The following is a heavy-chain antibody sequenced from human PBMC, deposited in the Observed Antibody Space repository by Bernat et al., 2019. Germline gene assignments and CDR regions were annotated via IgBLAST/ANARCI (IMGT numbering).Heavy chain of an antibody. CDR1: GFTFSSYG. D-gene: IGHD1-1*01. Sequence: QVQLVESGGGVVQPGRSLRLSCAASGFTFSSYGMHWVRQAPGKGLEWVAVISYDGNNKYYADSVKGRITISRDNSKNTLYLQMNSLRVEETAVYYCARSPGTGTVDYWGQGTLVTVSS. CDR2: ISYDGNNK. J-gene: IGHJ4*02. V-gene: IGHV3-30*03. CDR3: ARSPGTGTVDY.